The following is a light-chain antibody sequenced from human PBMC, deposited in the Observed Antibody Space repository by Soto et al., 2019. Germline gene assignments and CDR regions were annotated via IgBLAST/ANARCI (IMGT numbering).Light chain of an antibody. Sequence: EIVLTQSPGTLSLSPGETATLSCRASESVASNYLAWYQQKPGQAPRLLMYGASSRATGIPDRFSGSGSGTDFTLSITRLQPEDCAVYYCQHYGSSPWTSGQGTKVEIK. V-gene: IGKV3-20*01. J-gene: IGKJ1*01. CDR2: GAS. CDR3: QHYGSSPWT. CDR1: ESVASNY.